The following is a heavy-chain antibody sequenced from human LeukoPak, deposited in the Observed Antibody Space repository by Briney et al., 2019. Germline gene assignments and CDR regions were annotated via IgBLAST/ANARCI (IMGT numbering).Heavy chain of an antibody. CDR3: AKDPRYSSGWPGHNWFDP. D-gene: IGHD6-19*01. Sequence: PGGSLRLSCAASGFTFSSNWMHWVRQAPGKGPVWVSRINSDGSTRSYADSVKGRFTISRDNSKNTLYLQMNSLRAEDTAVYYCAKDPRYSSGWPGHNWFDPWGQGTLVTVSS. J-gene: IGHJ5*02. V-gene: IGHV3-74*01. CDR2: INSDGSTR. CDR1: GFTFSSNW.